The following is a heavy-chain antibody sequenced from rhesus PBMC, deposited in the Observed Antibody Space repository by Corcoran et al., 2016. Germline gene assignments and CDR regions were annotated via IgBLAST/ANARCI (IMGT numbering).Heavy chain of an antibody. J-gene: IGHJ4*01. CDR3: ARVRYCSGGVCYYFDY. CDR2: IDSSGST. Sequence: QVKLQESGPGLVKPSETLSLPCAVSGGSISGSWWSWIRQPPGKGLEWIGRIDSSGSTDYNPSLKSRVTISRDTSKNQFSLKLSSVTAADTAVYYCARVRYCSGGVCYYFDYWGQGVLVTVSS. V-gene: IGHV4-160*01. D-gene: IGHD2-8*01. CDR1: GGSISGSW.